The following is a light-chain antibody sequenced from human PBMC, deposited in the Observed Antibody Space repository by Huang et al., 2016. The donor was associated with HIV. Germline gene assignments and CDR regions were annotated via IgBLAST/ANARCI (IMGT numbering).Light chain of an antibody. CDR1: QSINNNY. J-gene: IGKJ4*01. V-gene: IGKV3D-20*01. Sequence: EIVLTQSPATLSLSPGERATLSCGASQSINNNYLAWYQQKPGQAPRLLIYDASFMATDIPDRCRGSGSGTDFTLTISRLEPEDFAVYFCQQYGGSPPLTFGGGTKVEIK. CDR2: DAS. CDR3: QQYGGSPPLT.